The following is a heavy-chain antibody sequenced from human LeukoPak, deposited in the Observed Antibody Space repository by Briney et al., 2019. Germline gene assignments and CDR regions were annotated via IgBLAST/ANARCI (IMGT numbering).Heavy chain of an antibody. Sequence: GGSLRLSCAASGFTFSNYWMTWVRQAPGKGLEWVANIKEDGSEKNYADSVKGRFTISRDNAKNSLYLQMNSLRGEDTAVYYCARARYSDFWGQGTLVTVSS. V-gene: IGHV3-7*01. J-gene: IGHJ4*02. CDR2: IKEDGSEK. CDR3: ARARYSDF. CDR1: GFTFSNYW.